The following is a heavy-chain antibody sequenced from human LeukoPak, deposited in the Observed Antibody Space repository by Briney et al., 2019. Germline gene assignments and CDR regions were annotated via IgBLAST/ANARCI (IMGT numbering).Heavy chain of an antibody. CDR3: AKVTYGSGTYGAFDY. CDR2: ISGSGDNT. CDR1: GFTFSSHG. J-gene: IGHJ4*02. D-gene: IGHD3-10*01. V-gene: IGHV3-23*01. Sequence: GGTLRLSCAASGFTFSSHGMSWVRQAPGKGLEWVSTISGSGDNTYYADSVKGRFTIARDNSKNTLYLQMNSLRAEDTAVYYCAKVTYGSGTYGAFDYWGQGTLVTVSS.